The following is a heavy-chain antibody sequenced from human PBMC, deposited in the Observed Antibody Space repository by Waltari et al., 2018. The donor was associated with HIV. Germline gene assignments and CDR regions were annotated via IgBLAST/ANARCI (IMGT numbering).Heavy chain of an antibody. D-gene: IGHD3-22*01. V-gene: IGHV1-8*01. CDR3: ARVYYDSSGYYGAAGY. Sequence: QVQLVQSGAEVKKPGASVKVPCKASGYIFHSSDINWVRQATGQGLEWMGWMNPNSGNTGYAQKFQGRVTMTRNTSISTAFMEVSSLRSEDTAVYYCARVYYDSSGYYGAAGYWGQGTLVTVSS. J-gene: IGHJ4*02. CDR1: GYIFHSSD. CDR2: MNPNSGNT.